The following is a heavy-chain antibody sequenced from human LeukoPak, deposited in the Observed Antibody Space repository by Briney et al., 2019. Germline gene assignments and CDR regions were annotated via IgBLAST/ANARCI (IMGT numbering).Heavy chain of an antibody. D-gene: IGHD2-8*01. CDR3: AKDGQSFNSMYDYFDS. Sequence: GGSLRLSCSASGFTFRNFAISWVRQAPGKGLEWVSSIGGGDTHYADSVKGRFTISRDDSRSTVHLQMSSLRAEDTAVYYCAKDGQSFNSMYDYFDSWGQGTLVTVSS. CDR1: GFTFRNFA. CDR2: IGGGDT. J-gene: IGHJ4*02. V-gene: IGHV3-23*01.